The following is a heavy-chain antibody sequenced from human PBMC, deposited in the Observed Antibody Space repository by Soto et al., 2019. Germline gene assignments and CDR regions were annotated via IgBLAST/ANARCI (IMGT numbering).Heavy chain of an antibody. CDR1: GFTFSRYW. D-gene: IGHD3-16*01. Sequence: EVQLVESGGGLVQPGGSLRLSCAASGFTFSRYWMSWVRQAPGKGLEWVANIKQDGSEKYYVDSVKDRFTISRDNAKNSVTLQMNSLRAEDTAVYYCARDVYDYTGGSYDTRSGDSWGQGTLVTVS. V-gene: IGHV3-7*01. J-gene: IGHJ4*02. CDR3: ARDVYDYTGGSYDTRSGDS. CDR2: IKQDGSEK.